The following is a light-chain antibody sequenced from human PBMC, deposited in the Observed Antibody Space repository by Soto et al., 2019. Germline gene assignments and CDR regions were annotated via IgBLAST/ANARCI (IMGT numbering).Light chain of an antibody. Sequence: EIVLTQSPGTLSLSPGERATLSCRASQSVHTFLVWYQQKPGQAPRLLIYGAFNRATGIPDRFSGSGSGTDFSLTISRLEPEDSAVYYCQQYGASPITFGGGTKLEIK. CDR1: QSVHTF. CDR2: GAF. CDR3: QQYGASPIT. V-gene: IGKV3-20*01. J-gene: IGKJ4*01.